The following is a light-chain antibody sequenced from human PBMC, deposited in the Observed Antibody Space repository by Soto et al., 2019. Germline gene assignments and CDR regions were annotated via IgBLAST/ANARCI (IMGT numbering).Light chain of an antibody. CDR3: NSYTSTAALVV. V-gene: IGLV2-14*03. CDR1: SSDVGGKNY. CDR2: DVS. Sequence: QSVLTQPASVSGSPGQSITISCTGTSSDVGGKNYVSWYQQYPGKAPKLMIYDVSNRPSGISNRFSGSKSGNTASLTISGLQAEDEADYYCNSYTSTAALVVFGGGTKVTVL. J-gene: IGLJ2*01.